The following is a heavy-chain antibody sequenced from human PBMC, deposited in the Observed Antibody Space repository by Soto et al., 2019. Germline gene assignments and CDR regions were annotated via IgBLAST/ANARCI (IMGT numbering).Heavy chain of an antibody. J-gene: IGHJ4*02. Sequence: GGSLKISFKGSGYSFTSYWLSRVRQMPGKGLEWMGRIDPSDSYTNYSPSFQGHVTISADKSISTAYLQWSSLKASDTAMYYCARHSFGSRLRPIDYWGQGTLVTVSS. CDR1: GYSFTSYW. V-gene: IGHV5-10-1*01. D-gene: IGHD1-26*01. CDR2: IDPSDSYT. CDR3: ARHSFGSRLRPIDY.